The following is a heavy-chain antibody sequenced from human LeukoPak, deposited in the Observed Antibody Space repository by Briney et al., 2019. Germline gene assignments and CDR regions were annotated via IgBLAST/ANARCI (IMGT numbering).Heavy chain of an antibody. D-gene: IGHD3-9*01. Sequence: GTSLRLSCAASGFTFSSFAMHWVRQAPGKGLEWVAVISYDGSNKYFADSVKGRFTISRDDSKDTLYLQMNSLGVEDTAVYYCARSSHYDILTGYSEEDAFDIWGQGTMVTVSS. J-gene: IGHJ3*02. V-gene: IGHV3-30-3*01. CDR1: GFTFSSFA. CDR3: ARSSHYDILTGYSEEDAFDI. CDR2: ISYDGSNK.